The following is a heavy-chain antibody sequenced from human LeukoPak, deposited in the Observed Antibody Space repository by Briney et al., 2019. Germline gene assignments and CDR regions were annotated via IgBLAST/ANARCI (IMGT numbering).Heavy chain of an antibody. J-gene: IGHJ4*02. V-gene: IGHV3-49*04. CDR3: TRDYGDYKGDY. D-gene: IGHD4-17*01. Sequence: GGSLRPSCTASGFTFGDYAVIWVRQAPGKGLEWVGFIRSKAYGGTTEYAASVKGRFSISRDDSKSIAYLQMDSLKTEDTAVYYCTRDYGDYKGDYWGQGTLVTVSS. CDR1: GFTFGDYA. CDR2: IRSKAYGGTT.